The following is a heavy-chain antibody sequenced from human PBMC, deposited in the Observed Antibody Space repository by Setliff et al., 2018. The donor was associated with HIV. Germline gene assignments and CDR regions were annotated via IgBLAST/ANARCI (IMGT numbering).Heavy chain of an antibody. CDR3: ARDWVAGTSGYYYYYMDV. CDR2: INPNSGGT. J-gene: IGHJ6*03. V-gene: IGHV1-2*06. Sequence: ASVKVSCKASGYTFTGYDMHWVRQAPGQGLEWMGRINPNSGGTNYAQKFQGRVTMTRDTSISTAYMELSRLRSDDTAVYYCARDWVAGTSGYYYYYMDVWGKGTTVTVSS. D-gene: IGHD6-19*01. CDR1: GYTFTGYD.